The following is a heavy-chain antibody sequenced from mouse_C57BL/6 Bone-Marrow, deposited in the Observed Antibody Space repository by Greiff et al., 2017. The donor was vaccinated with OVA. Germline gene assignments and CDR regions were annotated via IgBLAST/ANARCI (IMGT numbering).Heavy chain of an antibody. CDR1: GYTFTDYY. CDR3: ARRYGNY. J-gene: IGHJ3*01. V-gene: IGHV1-76*01. Sequence: VQLVESGAELVRPGASVKLSCKASGYTFTDYYINWVKQRPGQGLEWIARIYPGSGNTYYNEKFKGKATLTAEKSSSTAYMQLSSLTSEDSAVYFCARRYGNYWGQGTLVTVSA. D-gene: IGHD2-10*02. CDR2: IYPGSGNT.